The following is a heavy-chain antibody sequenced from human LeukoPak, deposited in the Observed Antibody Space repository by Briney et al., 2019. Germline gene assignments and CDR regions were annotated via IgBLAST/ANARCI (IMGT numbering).Heavy chain of an antibody. Sequence: PSETLSLTCTVSGGSISSYYWSWIRQPAGKGLEWIGRIYTSGSTNYNPSLKSRVTISVDKSKNQFSLKLSSVTAADTAVYYCARDRGPNHYSSSSAVYYYYMDIWGKGTSVTVSS. CDR2: IYTSGST. V-gene: IGHV4-4*07. CDR1: GGSISSYY. D-gene: IGHD6-6*01. J-gene: IGHJ6*03. CDR3: ARDRGPNHYSSSSAVYYYYMDI.